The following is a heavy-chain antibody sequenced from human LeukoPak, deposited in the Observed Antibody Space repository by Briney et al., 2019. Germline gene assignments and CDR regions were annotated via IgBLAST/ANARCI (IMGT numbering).Heavy chain of an antibody. J-gene: IGHJ4*02. V-gene: IGHV1-69*13. D-gene: IGHD6-19*01. CDR3: ARTGAGPFDY. Sequence: ASVKVSCKASGGTFSSYAISWVQQAPGQGLEWIGGIIPIFGTANYAQKFQGRVTITADESTSTAYMELSSLRSEDTAVYYCARTGAGPFDYWGQGTLVTVSS. CDR1: GGTFSSYA. CDR2: IIPIFGTA.